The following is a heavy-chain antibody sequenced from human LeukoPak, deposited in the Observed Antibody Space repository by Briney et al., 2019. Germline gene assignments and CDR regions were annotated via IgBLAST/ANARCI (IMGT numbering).Heavy chain of an antibody. Sequence: SETLSLTCTVSGGSISSYYWSWIRQPAGKGLEWIGRIYTSGSTNYNPSLKSRVTMSVDTSKNQFSLKLSSVTAADTAVYYCARARYYYDSSGYITDVWGKGTTVTISS. V-gene: IGHV4-4*07. CDR1: GGSISSYY. J-gene: IGHJ6*04. CDR3: ARARYYYDSSGYITDV. CDR2: IYTSGST. D-gene: IGHD3-22*01.